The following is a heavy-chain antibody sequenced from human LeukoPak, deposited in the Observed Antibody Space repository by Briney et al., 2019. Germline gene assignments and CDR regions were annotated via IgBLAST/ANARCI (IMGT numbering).Heavy chain of an antibody. CDR2: INSDGIST. V-gene: IGHV3-74*01. Sequence: GGSLRLSCAASGFTFSRYWMHWVRQAPGKGLVWVSRINSDGISTSYADSVKGRFTISRDNAKNTLYLEMNSLRAEDTAVYYCARVVVTMGFDCWGQGTLVTVSS. CDR1: GFTFSRYW. J-gene: IGHJ4*02. CDR3: ARVVVTMGFDC. D-gene: IGHD3-10*01.